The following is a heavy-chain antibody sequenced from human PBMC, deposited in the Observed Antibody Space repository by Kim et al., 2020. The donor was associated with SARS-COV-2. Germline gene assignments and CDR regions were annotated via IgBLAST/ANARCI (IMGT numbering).Heavy chain of an antibody. D-gene: IGHD3-3*01. CDR2: NITSSSYI. J-gene: IGHJ6*02. CDR1: GFTFGHYS. Sequence: GGSLRLSCSTSGFTFGHYSMNWVRQAPGKGLEWLAVNITSSSYIYYADSLKGRFTISRDNVKNSVYLEMNGLRADDTGVYYCARVFSPPWSASLRGSGMDVWGQGTRVIVS. V-gene: IGHV3-21*06. CDR3: ARVFSPPWSASLRGSGMDV.